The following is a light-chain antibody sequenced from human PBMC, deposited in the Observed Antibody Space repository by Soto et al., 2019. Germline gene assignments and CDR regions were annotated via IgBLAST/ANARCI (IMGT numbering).Light chain of an antibody. CDR1: QSLEDSDGNSY. V-gene: IGKV2-24*01. Sequence: IVMTQTPLSSAVTLGQPASISCRSSQSLEDSDGNSYLSWLHQRPGQPPRLLIYKISNRLSGVPDRFSGSGAGTVFTLRISRVEAEDFAVYYCQQYGTPRSVTFGQGTRLEIK. J-gene: IGKJ5*01. CDR2: KIS. CDR3: QQYGTPRSVT.